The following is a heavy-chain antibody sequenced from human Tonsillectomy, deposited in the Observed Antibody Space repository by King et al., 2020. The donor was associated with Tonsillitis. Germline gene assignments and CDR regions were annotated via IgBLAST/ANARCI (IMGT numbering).Heavy chain of an antibody. V-gene: IGHV4-34*01. CDR3: ARVTYSDYYDMRHAFDI. CDR1: GGSFSGYY. CDR2: INHSGST. Sequence: QVQLQQWGAGLLKPSETLSLTCAVYGGSFSGYYWSWIRQPPGKGLEWIGEINHSGSTNYNPSLKSRVTISLDTSKNQFSLKLSSVTAADTAVYYCARVTYSDYYDMRHAFDIWGQGTMVTVSS. D-gene: IGHD3-22*01. J-gene: IGHJ3*02.